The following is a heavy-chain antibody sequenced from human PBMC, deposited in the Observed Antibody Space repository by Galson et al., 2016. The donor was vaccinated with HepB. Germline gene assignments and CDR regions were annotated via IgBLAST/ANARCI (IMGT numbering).Heavy chain of an antibody. V-gene: IGHV4-34*10. CDR1: DRSFSGYY. CDR3: EVIVPPYSGSSYGVDV. Sequence: ATLSPTSASSDRSFSGYYWCWLREPPGKGLEWIAEVPDTGTTNYTPSFKGRITMSLDTSKNQFSLKLNTVIAADTGVYYCEVIVPPYSGSSYGVDVWGQETTVTVSS. D-gene: IGHD5-12*01. J-gene: IGHJ6*02. CDR2: VPDTGTT.